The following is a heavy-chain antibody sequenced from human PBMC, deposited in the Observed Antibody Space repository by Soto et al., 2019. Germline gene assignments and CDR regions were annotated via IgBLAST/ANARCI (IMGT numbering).Heavy chain of an antibody. Sequence: PSETLSLTCTVSGGSISSGGYYWSWIRQHPGKGLEWIGYIYYSGSTYYNPSLKSRVTISVDTSKNQFSLKLSSVTAADTAVYYCARVGGADYYDSSGYSPYYFDYWGQGTLVTVSS. CDR3: ARVGGADYYDSSGYSPYYFDY. J-gene: IGHJ4*02. CDR2: IYYSGST. V-gene: IGHV4-31*03. D-gene: IGHD3-22*01. CDR1: GGSISSGGYY.